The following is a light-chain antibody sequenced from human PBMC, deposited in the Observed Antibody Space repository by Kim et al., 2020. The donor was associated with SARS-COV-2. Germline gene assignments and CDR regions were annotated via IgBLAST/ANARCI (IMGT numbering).Light chain of an antibody. CDR3: QLYDNPPLT. Sequence: STSVGDRVPITCRASQDNRNDLRWYPQSTGRAHALLIYGASNVEAGLTTIFSGSASETHSSFTIRSLQPEDIATFHCQLYDNPPLTCGGGTKVEI. CDR2: GAS. CDR1: QDNRND. J-gene: IGKJ4*01. V-gene: IGKV1-33*01.